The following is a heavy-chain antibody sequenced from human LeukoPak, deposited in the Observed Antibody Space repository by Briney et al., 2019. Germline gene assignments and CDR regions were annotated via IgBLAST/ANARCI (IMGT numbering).Heavy chain of an antibody. J-gene: IGHJ3*02. CDR2: INTNTGNP. D-gene: IGHD1-26*01. Sequence: GASVKVSCKASGYTFTSHAMNWVRQAPGQGLEWMGWINTNTGNPTYAQGFTGRFVFSLDTSVSTAYLQISSLKAEDTAVYYCARLGSEWELRAFDIWGQGTMVTVSS. CDR1: GYTFTSHA. V-gene: IGHV7-4-1*02. CDR3: ARLGSEWELRAFDI.